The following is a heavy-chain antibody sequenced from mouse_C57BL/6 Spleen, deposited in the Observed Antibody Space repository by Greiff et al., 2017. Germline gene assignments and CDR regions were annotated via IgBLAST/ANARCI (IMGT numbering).Heavy chain of an antibody. CDR3: ARDPYYGSSGGYFDV. CDR2: ISDGGSYT. D-gene: IGHD1-1*01. Sequence: VQLKESGGGLVKPGGSLKLSCAASGFTFSSYAMSWVRQTPEKRLEWVATISDGGSYTYYPDNVKGRFIISRVNAKNTLYLQMSHLKAEDTDMYYGARDPYYGSSGGYFDVWGTGTTVTVSS. J-gene: IGHJ1*03. CDR1: GFTFSSYA. V-gene: IGHV5-4*01.